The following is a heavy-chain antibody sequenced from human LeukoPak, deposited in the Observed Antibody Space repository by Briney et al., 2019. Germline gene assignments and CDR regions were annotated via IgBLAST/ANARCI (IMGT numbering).Heavy chain of an antibody. J-gene: IGHJ4*02. Sequence: PSETLSLTCAVYGGSFSGYYWTWIRQPPGKGLEWIGEINHSGSTNYNPSLKSRVTISVDTSKNHLSLKLNSVTAADTAVYYCARYYCSSGTCYHFDYWGQGTLVTVSS. CDR1: GGSFSGYY. D-gene: IGHD2-15*01. V-gene: IGHV4-34*01. CDR2: INHSGST. CDR3: ARYYCSSGTCYHFDY.